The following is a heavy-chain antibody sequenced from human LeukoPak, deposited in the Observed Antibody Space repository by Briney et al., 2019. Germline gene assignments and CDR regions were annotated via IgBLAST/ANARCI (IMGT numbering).Heavy chain of an antibody. CDR2: INPNSGGT. D-gene: IGHD3-22*01. CDR1: GYTFTGYY. Sequence: ASVKVSCKASGYTFTGYYMHWVRQAPGQGLELMGWINPNSGGTNYAQKFQGRVTMTRDTSISTAYMELSRLRSDDTAVYYCASVRAYYYDSSGHTFDYWGQGTLVTVSS. V-gene: IGHV1-2*02. J-gene: IGHJ4*02. CDR3: ASVRAYYYDSSGHTFDY.